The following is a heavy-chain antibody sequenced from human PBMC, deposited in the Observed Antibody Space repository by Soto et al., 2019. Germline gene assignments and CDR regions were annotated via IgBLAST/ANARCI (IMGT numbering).Heavy chain of an antibody. CDR2: ISSSSSYI. CDR3: ARDRIAAAGYDAFDI. CDR1: GFTFSSYS. D-gene: IGHD6-13*01. V-gene: IGHV3-21*01. Sequence: EVQLVESGGGLVKPGGSLRLSCAASGFTFSSYSMNWVRQAPGKGLEWVSSISSSSSYIYYADSVKGRFTISRDNAKNSLYLQMNSLRAEDTAVYYFARDRIAAAGYDAFDIWGQGTMVTVSS. J-gene: IGHJ3*02.